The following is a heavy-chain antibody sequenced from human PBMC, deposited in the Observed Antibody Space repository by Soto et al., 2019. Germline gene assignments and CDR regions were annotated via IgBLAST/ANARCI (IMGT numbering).Heavy chain of an antibody. CDR3: VQGTGYNLYYYYGMDV. D-gene: IGHD2-8*02. CDR1: GGSISSSSYY. CDR2: IYYSGST. J-gene: IGHJ6*02. Sequence: SETLSLTCTVSGGSISSSSYYWGWIRQPPGKGLEWIGSIYYSGSTYYNPSLKSRVTISVDTSKNQFSLKLSSVTAADTAVYYCVQGTGYNLYYYYGMDVWGQGTTGTVSS. V-gene: IGHV4-39*01.